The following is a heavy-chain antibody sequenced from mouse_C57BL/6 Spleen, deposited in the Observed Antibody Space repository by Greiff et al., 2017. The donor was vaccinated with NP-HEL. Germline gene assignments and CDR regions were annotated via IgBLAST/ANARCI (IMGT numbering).Heavy chain of an antibody. J-gene: IGHJ4*01. V-gene: IGHV1-59*01. CDR1: GYTFTSYW. CDR2: IDPSDSYT. D-gene: IGHD1-1*01. CDR3: ARITTVVATGGDY. Sequence: VQLQQPGAELVRPGTSVKLSCKASGYTFTSYWMHWVKQRPGQGLEWIGVIDPSDSYTNYNQKFKGKATLTVDTSSSTAYMQLSSLTSEDSAVYYCARITTVVATGGDYWGQGTSVTVSS.